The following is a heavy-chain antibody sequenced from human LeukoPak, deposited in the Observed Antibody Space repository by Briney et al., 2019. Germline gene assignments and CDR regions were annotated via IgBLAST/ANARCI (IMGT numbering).Heavy chain of an antibody. CDR1: GYTLIGYY. J-gene: IGHJ4*02. D-gene: IGHD5-24*01. Sequence: ASVKVSCKASGYTLIGYYIHWVRQAPGQGREWVGWINPNSGGTNYAQKLQGRVTMPRDTTISTAYMELSKQRSDDTAVDYGSTLMATHGHDYWGQGTLVTVSS. CDR3: STLMATHGHDY. CDR2: INPNSGGT. V-gene: IGHV1-2*02.